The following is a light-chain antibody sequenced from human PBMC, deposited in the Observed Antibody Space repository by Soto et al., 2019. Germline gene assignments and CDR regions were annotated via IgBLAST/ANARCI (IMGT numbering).Light chain of an antibody. Sequence: VMTQSPATLSVSPGERATLSCRASQSVGSNLAWYQQKPGQAPRLLIYGASSRATGIPDRFSGSGSGTDFTLTISRLEPEDFAVYYCQQYGSSPWTFGQGTKVDI. J-gene: IGKJ1*01. CDR2: GAS. CDR1: QSVGSN. CDR3: QQYGSSPWT. V-gene: IGKV3-20*01.